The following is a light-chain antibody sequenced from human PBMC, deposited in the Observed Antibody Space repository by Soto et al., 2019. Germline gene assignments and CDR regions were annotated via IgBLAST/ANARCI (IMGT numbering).Light chain of an antibody. CDR3: KQYDQWWK. V-gene: IGKV1-9*01. Sequence: ILFTHSPSSLSASVVDRVTITFRASQGIDSSLAWYQQKPGKAPKLLIYAPSNFQSGVPSRFSGSGSGTEYSLTISSLQSEDFGVYFCKQYDQWWKFGQGTKVDIK. CDR1: QGIDSS. CDR2: APS. J-gene: IGKJ1*01.